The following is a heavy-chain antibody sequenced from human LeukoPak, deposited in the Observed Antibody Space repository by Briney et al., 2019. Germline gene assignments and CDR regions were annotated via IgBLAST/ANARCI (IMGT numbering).Heavy chain of an antibody. CDR3: ARVVQVFDY. Sequence: PSETLSPTCTVSGGSISSYYWSWIRQPPGKGLEWIGYIYYSGSTNYNPSLKSRVTISVDTSKNQFSLKLSSVTAADTAVYYCARVVQVFDYWGQGTLVTVSS. V-gene: IGHV4-59*01. CDR2: IYYSGST. D-gene: IGHD6-6*01. CDR1: GGSISSYY. J-gene: IGHJ4*02.